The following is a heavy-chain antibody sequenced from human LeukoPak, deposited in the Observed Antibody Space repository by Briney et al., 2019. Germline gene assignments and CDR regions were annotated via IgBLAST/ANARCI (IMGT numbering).Heavy chain of an antibody. Sequence: GESLKISCKGSGYSFTSYWIGWVRQMPGKGLEWMGIIYPDDSRAKYSPSFQGQVTMSVDKSISTAYLQWSSLKASDTAMYYCASGGDYAFDIWGQGTMVTVSS. J-gene: IGHJ3*02. CDR1: GYSFTSYW. CDR2: IYPDDSRA. V-gene: IGHV5-51*01. CDR3: ASGGDYAFDI. D-gene: IGHD3-16*01.